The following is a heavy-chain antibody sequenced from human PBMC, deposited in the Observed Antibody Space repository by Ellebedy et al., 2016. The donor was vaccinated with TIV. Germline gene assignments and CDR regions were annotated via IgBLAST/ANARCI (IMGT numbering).Heavy chain of an antibody. CDR3: ARDVDWLDAFDI. Sequence: GESLKISXAASGFTFSSYAMHWVRQAPGKGLEWVAVISYDGSNKYYADSVKGRFTISRDNSKNTLYLQMNSLRAEDTAVYYCARDVDWLDAFDIWGQGTMVTVSS. V-gene: IGHV3-30-3*01. J-gene: IGHJ3*02. CDR2: ISYDGSNK. D-gene: IGHD2-21*01. CDR1: GFTFSSYA.